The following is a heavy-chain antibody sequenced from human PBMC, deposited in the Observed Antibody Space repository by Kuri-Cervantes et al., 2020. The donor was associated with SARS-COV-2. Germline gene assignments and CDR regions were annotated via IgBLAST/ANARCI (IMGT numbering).Heavy chain of an antibody. CDR2: INPNSGGT. CDR3: ARAPWNYAHFDY. J-gene: IGHJ4*02. CDR1: GYTFTGYY. Sequence: ASVKVSCKASGYTFTGYYMHWVRQAPGQGLEWMGWINPNSGGTNYTQKFQGRVTMTRDTSISTAYMELSRLRSDDTAVYYCARAPWNYAHFDYWGQGTLVTVSS. D-gene: IGHD1-7*01. V-gene: IGHV1-2*02.